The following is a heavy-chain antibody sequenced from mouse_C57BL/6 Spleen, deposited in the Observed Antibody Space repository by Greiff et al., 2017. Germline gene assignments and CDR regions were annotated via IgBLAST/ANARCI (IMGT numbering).Heavy chain of an antibody. D-gene: IGHD1-1*01. Sequence: VQLKESGPGMVKPSQSLSLTCTVTGYSITSGYDWHWIRHFPGNKLEWMGYISYSGSTNYNPSLKSRISITHDTSKNHFFLKLNSVTTEDTATYYCARAYYYGSSYDWYVDVWGTGTTVTVSS. CDR3: ARAYYYGSSYDWYVDV. CDR2: ISYSGST. V-gene: IGHV3-1*01. J-gene: IGHJ1*03. CDR1: GYSITSGYD.